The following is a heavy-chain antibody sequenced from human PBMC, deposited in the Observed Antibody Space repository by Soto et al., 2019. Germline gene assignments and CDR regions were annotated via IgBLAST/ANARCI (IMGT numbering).Heavy chain of an antibody. D-gene: IGHD5-12*01. CDR3: AAGGGLPRYY. CDR1: GGSISSGGYS. Sequence: QLQLQESGSGLVKPSQTLSLTCAVSGGSISSGGYSWSWIRQPPGKGLEWIGYIYHSGSTYYNPPRKRRVTGSGDRSKNEFSLKLSSVTAADTAVYCCAAGGGLPRYYWGQGTLVTVSS. V-gene: IGHV4-30-2*01. J-gene: IGHJ4*02. CDR2: IYHSGST.